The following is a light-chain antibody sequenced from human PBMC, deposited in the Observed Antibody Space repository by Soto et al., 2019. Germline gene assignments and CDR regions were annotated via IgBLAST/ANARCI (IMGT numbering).Light chain of an antibody. CDR3: QQYGSSLIT. Sequence: EIVLTQSPGTLSLSPGDRATLSCRASQSVSGMAWYQQKRGQAPRLLIYGASTRATDIPDRFSGSGSGTDFTLTISRLEPEDFSVYYCQQYGSSLITFGQGTRLEI. J-gene: IGKJ5*01. V-gene: IGKV3-20*01. CDR2: GAS. CDR1: QSVSG.